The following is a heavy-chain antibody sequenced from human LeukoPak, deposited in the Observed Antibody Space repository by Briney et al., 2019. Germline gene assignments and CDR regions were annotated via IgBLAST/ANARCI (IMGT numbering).Heavy chain of an antibody. CDR1: GYTFTGYY. CDR2: INPNSGGT. V-gene: IGHV1-2*02. J-gene: IGHJ4*02. CDR3: ARDEDRLSKFDY. Sequence: ASVKVSCKASGYTFTGYYMHWVRQAPGQGLEWMGWINPNSGGTNYAQKFQGRVTMTRDTSISTAYMELSRLRSDDTAVYYCARDEDRLSKFDYWGQGTLVTVSS.